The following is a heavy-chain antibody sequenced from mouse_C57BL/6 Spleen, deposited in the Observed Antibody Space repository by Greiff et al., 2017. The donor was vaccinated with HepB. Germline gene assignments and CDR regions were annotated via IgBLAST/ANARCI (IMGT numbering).Heavy chain of an antibody. J-gene: IGHJ3*01. D-gene: IGHD6-1*01. CDR1: GFTFSSYA. V-gene: IGHV5-9-1*02. Sequence: DVQLQESGEGLVKPGGSLKLSCAASGFTFSSYAMSWVRQTPEKRLEWVAYISSGGDYIYYADTVKGRFTISRDNARNTLYLQMSSLKSEDTAMYYCTRDLRGGVAYWGQGTLVTVSA. CDR3: TRDLRGGVAY. CDR2: ISSGGDYI.